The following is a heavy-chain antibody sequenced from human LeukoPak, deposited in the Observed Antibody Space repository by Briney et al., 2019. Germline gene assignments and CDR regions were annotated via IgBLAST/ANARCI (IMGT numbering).Heavy chain of an antibody. V-gene: IGHV3-48*01. J-gene: IGHJ6*03. Sequence: GGSLRLSCAASGFTFSSYSMNWVRQAPGKGLEWASYISSSSSTIYYADSVKGRFTISRDNAKNSLYLQMNSLRAEDTAVYYCARDPSSWYYYYMDVWGKGTTVTVSS. CDR2: ISSSSSTI. CDR1: GFTFSSYS. D-gene: IGHD6-13*01. CDR3: ARDPSSWYYYYMDV.